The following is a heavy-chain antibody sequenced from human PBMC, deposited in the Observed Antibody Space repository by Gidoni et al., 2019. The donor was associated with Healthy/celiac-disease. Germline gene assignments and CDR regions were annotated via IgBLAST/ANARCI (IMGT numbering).Heavy chain of an antibody. V-gene: IGHV3-23*01. CDR3: AKFSGSYYKSEYFQH. CDR2: ISGSGGST. J-gene: IGHJ1*01. CDR1: GFTFGSYA. Sequence: EVQLLESGGGLVQPGGSLRLSCAASGFTFGSYAMSWVRQAPGKGLEWVSAISGSGGSTYYADSVKGRFTISRDNSKNTLYLQMNSLRAEDTAVYYCAKFSGSYYKSEYFQHWGQGTLVTVSS. D-gene: IGHD1-26*01.